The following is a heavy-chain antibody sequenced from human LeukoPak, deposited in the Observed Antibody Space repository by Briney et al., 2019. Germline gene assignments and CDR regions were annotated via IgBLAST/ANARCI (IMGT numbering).Heavy chain of an antibody. D-gene: IGHD3-10*01. V-gene: IGHV4-59*11. J-gene: IGHJ3*02. Sequence: PSETLSLTCIVSSGSINNHYWSWIRQPPGKGLEWIGYIYYSGSSGSTNYNPSLKSRVTISEDTSKSQFSLKLSSVTAADTALYYCAGGPMLRGVIMYAFDIWGQGTMVTVSS. CDR1: SGSINNHY. CDR2: IYYSGSSGST. CDR3: AGGPMLRGVIMYAFDI.